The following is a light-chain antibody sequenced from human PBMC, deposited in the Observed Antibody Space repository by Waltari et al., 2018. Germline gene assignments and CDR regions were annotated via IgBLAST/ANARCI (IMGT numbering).Light chain of an antibody. J-gene: IGKJ4*01. Sequence: DIQMTQSPSSLSASVGDRVTITCRASQTISNYLNWYQQKPGKAPKLLVSAASSLQSGVPSRFSGSGSGTDFTLTIRSQQFEDFATYYCQQSYNIPPTFGGGTKVEIK. V-gene: IGKV1-39*01. CDR3: QQSYNIPPT. CDR1: QTISNY. CDR2: AAS.